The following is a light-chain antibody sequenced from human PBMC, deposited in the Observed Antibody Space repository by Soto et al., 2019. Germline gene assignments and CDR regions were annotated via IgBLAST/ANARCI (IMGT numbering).Light chain of an antibody. CDR3: QSYDSSLSGYV. J-gene: IGLJ1*01. CDR1: SSNIGAGYD. Sequence: QSVLTQPPSVSGAPGQRVTRSCTGSSSNIGAGYDVHWYLQLPGTAPKLLIYANNNRPSGVPDRFSGSKSGTSASLAIPGLQAEDEADYYCQSYDSSLSGYVFGTWTKVTVL. V-gene: IGLV1-40*01. CDR2: ANN.